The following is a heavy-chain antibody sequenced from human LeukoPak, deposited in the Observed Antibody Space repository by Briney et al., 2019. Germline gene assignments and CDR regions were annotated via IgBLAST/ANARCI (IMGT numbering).Heavy chain of an antibody. CDR1: GFTVSINY. Sequence: GGSLRLSCAASGFTVSINYMSWVRQAPGKGLEWVSAISGSGGSTYYADSVKGRFTISRDNSKNTLYLQMNSLRAEDTAVYYCAKDISSSWGTGDAFDIWGQGTMVTVSS. D-gene: IGHD6-13*01. CDR3: AKDISSSWGTGDAFDI. J-gene: IGHJ3*02. V-gene: IGHV3-23*01. CDR2: ISGSGGST.